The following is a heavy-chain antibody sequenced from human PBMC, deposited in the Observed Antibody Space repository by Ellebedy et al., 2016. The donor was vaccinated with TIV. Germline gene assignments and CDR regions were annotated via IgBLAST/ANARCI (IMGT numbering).Heavy chain of an antibody. CDR1: GYTFTSYY. Sequence: AASVKVSCKASGYTFTSYYIHWVRQAPGQGLEWMGIIKPNGGSASYAQKFQGRVNMTRDTSTRTVYMELSSLRSEDTAVYYCARDANSGDYWGQGTLVTVSS. V-gene: IGHV1-46*01. D-gene: IGHD2-21*01. J-gene: IGHJ4*02. CDR2: IKPNGGSA. CDR3: ARDANSGDY.